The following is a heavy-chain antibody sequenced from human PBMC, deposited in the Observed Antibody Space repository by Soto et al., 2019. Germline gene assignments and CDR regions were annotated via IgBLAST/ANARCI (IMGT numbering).Heavy chain of an antibody. CDR3: ARDRAYYDSSGYLRPYFDY. Sequence: GGSLRLSCAASGFTFSSYSMNWVRQAPGKGLEWVSSISSSSSYIYYADSVKGRFTISRDNAKNSLYLQMNSLRAEDTAVYYCARDRAYYDSSGYLRPYFDYWGQGTLVTVS. V-gene: IGHV3-21*01. CDR2: ISSSSSYI. CDR1: GFTFSSYS. D-gene: IGHD3-22*01. J-gene: IGHJ4*02.